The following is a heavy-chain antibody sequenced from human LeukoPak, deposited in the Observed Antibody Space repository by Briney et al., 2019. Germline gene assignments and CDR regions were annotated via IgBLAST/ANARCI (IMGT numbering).Heavy chain of an antibody. CDR3: ARDPILVRGYFDY. V-gene: IGHV3-30-3*01. CDR1: GFTFSNYA. Sequence: GGSLRLSCAASGFTFSNYAMHWVRQAPGKGLEWVTVISFDGTNKYYKDSVKGRFTISRDNSKNTLYLQMNSPRAEDTAVYYCARDPILVRGYFDYWGQGTLVAVSS. J-gene: IGHJ4*02. D-gene: IGHD3-10*01. CDR2: ISFDGTNK.